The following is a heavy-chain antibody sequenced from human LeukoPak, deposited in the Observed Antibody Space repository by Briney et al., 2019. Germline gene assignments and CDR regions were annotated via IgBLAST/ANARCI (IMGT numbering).Heavy chain of an antibody. CDR3: AFLVGYDSGFYYGMDV. D-gene: IGHD5-12*01. CDR1: GFTFSSYW. Sequence: GGSLRLSCAASGFTFSSYWMSWVRQAPGKGLEWVANIKQDGSEKYYVDSVKGRFTISRDNAKNSLYLQMNSLRAEDTAVDHCAFLVGYDSGFYYGMDVWGQGTTVTVSS. CDR2: IKQDGSEK. V-gene: IGHV3-7*01. J-gene: IGHJ6*02.